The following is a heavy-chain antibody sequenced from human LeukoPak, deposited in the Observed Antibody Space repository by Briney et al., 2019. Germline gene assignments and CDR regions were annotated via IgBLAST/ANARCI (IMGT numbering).Heavy chain of an antibody. CDR3: AKDVERMTTVTTPGY. D-gene: IGHD4-17*01. Sequence: PGGSLRLSCTASGFTFSTYSMNWVRQAPGKGLEWVASISDRGTYIYYADSVKGRFTISRDNSKNTLYLQMNSLRAEDTAVYYCAKDVERMTTVTTPGYWGQGTLVTVSS. V-gene: IGHV3-21*04. CDR2: ISDRGTYI. J-gene: IGHJ4*02. CDR1: GFTFSTYS.